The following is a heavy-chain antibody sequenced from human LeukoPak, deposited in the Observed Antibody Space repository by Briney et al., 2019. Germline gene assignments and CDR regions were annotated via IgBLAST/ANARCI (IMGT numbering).Heavy chain of an antibody. CDR3: AREARLGIAAAGTIDY. Sequence: SETLSLTCTVSGGSISNYYWTWIRQPAGKGLEWIGRIYTSGSTNYNPSLKSRVTMSVDTSRNQFSLRLSSVTAADTAVYYCAREARLGIAAAGTIDYWGQGTLVTVSS. D-gene: IGHD6-13*01. V-gene: IGHV4-4*07. CDR1: GGSISNYY. J-gene: IGHJ4*02. CDR2: IYTSGST.